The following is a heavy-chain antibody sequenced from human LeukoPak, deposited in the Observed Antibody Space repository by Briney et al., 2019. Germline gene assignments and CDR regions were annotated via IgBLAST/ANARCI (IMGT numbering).Heavy chain of an antibody. D-gene: IGHD6-13*01. CDR3: ARCNRVAAAGPSYYYHAMDV. CDR2: HYYSGST. CDR1: GGSISSYY. Sequence: SETLSLTCTVSGGSISSYYWSWIRQPPGKGMEWIGYHYYSGSTNCSPSLKRRVTISVHTSKNQFSLKLSSVSAADTAVYYCARCNRVAAAGPSYYYHAMDVWGQGTTVTVSS. J-gene: IGHJ6*02. V-gene: IGHV4-59*08.